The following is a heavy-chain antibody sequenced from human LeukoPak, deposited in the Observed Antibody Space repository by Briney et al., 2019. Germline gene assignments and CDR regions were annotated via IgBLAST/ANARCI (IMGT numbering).Heavy chain of an antibody. CDR2: VSSDGINT. V-gene: IGHV3-23*01. CDR1: GFTFSTFA. J-gene: IGHJ4*02. CDR3: AKPFGFLEWLYGGYFDS. D-gene: IGHD3-3*01. Sequence: GGSLRLSCEASGFTFSTFAMIWVRQPPGKGLEWVSAVSSDGINTYYTDSLKGRFTISRDNSKNTVFLQMHSLTAEDTAVYYCAKPFGFLEWLYGGYFDSWGQGTLVTVSS.